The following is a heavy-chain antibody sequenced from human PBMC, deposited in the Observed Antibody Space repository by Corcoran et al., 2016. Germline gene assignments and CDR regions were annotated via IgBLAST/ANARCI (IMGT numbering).Heavy chain of an antibody. Sequence: EVQLVESGGGLVQPGGSLRLSCAASGFTFSSYSMNWVRQAPGKGLEWVSYISRSSSTIYYADSVKGRFTISRDNAKNSLYLHMNSLRAEEKAGYDWARTHDYGDTENVGYWGQGTLGTVAS. CDR1: GFTFSSYS. CDR3: ARTHDYGDTENVGY. D-gene: IGHD4-17*01. J-gene: IGHJ4*02. CDR2: ISRSSSTI. V-gene: IGHV3-48*04.